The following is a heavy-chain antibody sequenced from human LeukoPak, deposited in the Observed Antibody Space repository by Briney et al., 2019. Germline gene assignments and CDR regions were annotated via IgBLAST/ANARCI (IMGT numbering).Heavy chain of an antibody. Sequence: ASVKVSCKASGYTFTSYYMHWVRQAPGQGLEWMGIINPSGGSTSYAQKFQGRVTMTRDTSTSTVYMELSSLRSEDTAVYYCARVGSSSWYESAFDIWGQGTMVTVSS. CDR2: INPSGGST. V-gene: IGHV1-46*01. J-gene: IGHJ3*02. D-gene: IGHD6-13*01. CDR1: GYTFTSYY. CDR3: ARVGSSSWYESAFDI.